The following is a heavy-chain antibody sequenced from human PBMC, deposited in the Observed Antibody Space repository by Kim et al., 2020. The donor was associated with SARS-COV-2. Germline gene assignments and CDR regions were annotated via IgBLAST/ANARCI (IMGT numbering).Heavy chain of an antibody. Sequence: SETLSRTCTVSGGSISSGGYYWSWIRQHPGKGLEWIGYIYYSGSTYYNPSLKSRVTISVDTSKNQFSLKLSSVTAADTAVYYCARAPVIRITIFGVVIDYFDYWGQGTLVTVSS. CDR2: IYYSGST. V-gene: IGHV4-31*03. CDR3: ARAPVIRITIFGVVIDYFDY. D-gene: IGHD3-3*01. CDR1: GGSISSGGYY. J-gene: IGHJ4*02.